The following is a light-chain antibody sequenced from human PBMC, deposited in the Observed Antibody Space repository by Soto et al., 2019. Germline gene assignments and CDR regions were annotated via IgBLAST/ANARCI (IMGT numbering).Light chain of an antibody. Sequence: DIQMTQSPSSLSASVGDRVTITCRASQSISSYLNWYQQKPGKAPKQMIYGASSLQSGVRSRFSGSGSGTDFTLTISSLQPEDSATYYCQQSYSTLWTFGQGTKVEIK. V-gene: IGKV1-39*01. CDR3: QQSYSTLWT. J-gene: IGKJ1*01. CDR2: GAS. CDR1: QSISSY.